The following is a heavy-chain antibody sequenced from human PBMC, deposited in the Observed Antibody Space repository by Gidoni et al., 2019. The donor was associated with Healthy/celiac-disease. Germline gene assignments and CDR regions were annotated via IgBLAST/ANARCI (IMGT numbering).Heavy chain of an antibody. V-gene: IGHV4-59*13. CDR2: NYYSGST. D-gene: IGHD2-15*01. CDR1: GGSISSYY. Sequence: QVQLQESGPGRVKPSETLSLTCTVSGGSISSYYWSWIRQPPGKGLEWNGYNYYSGSTNYDPSLKSRVTISIDTYKNKNCLKLSSMTAADTAVYYCAREAVVVADRVRWFDPWGQGTLVTVSS. CDR3: AREAVVVADRVRWFDP. J-gene: IGHJ5*02.